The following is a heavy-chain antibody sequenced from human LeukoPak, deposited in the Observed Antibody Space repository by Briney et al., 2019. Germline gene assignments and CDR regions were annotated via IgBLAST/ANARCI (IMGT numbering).Heavy chain of an antibody. CDR1: GFNFNALG. CDR2: IPDSSSTI. CDR3: ARVRGSRWPIAYFDY. Sequence: GGSLGLSWAASGFNFNALGMIGVPRAPGRGWVWLSYIPDSSSTIHYTDSVKGRFTISRDNAKNSVYLQMNSLRDEDTAVYFCARVRGSRWPIAYFDYWGQGTLVTVSS. J-gene: IGHJ4*02. V-gene: IGHV3-48*02. D-gene: IGHD6-13*01.